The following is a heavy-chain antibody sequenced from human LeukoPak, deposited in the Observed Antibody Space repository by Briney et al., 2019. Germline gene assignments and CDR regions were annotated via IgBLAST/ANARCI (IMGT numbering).Heavy chain of an antibody. D-gene: IGHD2-2*02. CDR1: GGSISSYY. J-gene: IGHJ6*03. CDR3: ARDSEGYCSSTSCYKSYYYYYMDV. CDR2: IYYSGST. Sequence: PSETLSLTCTVSGGSISSYYRSWIRQPPGKGLEWIGYIYYSGSTNYNPSLKSRVTISVDTSKNQFSLKLSSVTAADTAVYYCARDSEGYCSSTSCYKSYYYYYMDVWGKGTTVTVSS. V-gene: IGHV4-59*12.